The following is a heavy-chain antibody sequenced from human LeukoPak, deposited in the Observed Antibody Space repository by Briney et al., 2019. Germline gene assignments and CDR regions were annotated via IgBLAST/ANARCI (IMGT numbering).Heavy chain of an antibody. CDR1: GGSISSSSYY. CDR3: ARQQLWFGELYGWFDP. CDR2: IYYSGST. Sequence: SETLSLTCTVSGGSISSSSYYWGWIRQPPGKGLEWIGSIYYSGSTYYNPSLKSRVTISVDTSKNQFSLKLSSVTAADTAVYYCARQQLWFGELYGWFDPWGQGTLVTVSS. J-gene: IGHJ5*02. V-gene: IGHV4-39*01. D-gene: IGHD3-10*01.